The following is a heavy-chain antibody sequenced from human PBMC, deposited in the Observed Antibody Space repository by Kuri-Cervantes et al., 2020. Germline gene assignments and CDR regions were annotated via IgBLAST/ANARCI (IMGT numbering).Heavy chain of an antibody. CDR3: ARGSFGYSYGYRYFDY. CDR2: MNPNSGNT. D-gene: IGHD5-18*01. J-gene: IGHJ4*02. CDR1: GYTFTSYD. Sequence: ASVKVSCKASGYTFTSYDINWVRQATGQGLEWMGWMNPNSGNTGYAQKLQGRVTMTTDTSTSTAYMELRSLRSDDTAVYYCARGSFGYSYGYRYFDYWGQGTLVTVSS. V-gene: IGHV1-8*01.